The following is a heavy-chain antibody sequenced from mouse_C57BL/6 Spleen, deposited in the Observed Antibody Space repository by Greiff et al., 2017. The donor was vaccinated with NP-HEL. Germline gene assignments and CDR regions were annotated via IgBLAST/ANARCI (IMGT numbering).Heavy chain of an antibody. D-gene: IGHD2-4*01. V-gene: IGHV1-54*01. CDR1: GYAFTNYL. CDR3: ATYYDYGEYYFDY. CDR2: INPGSGGT. Sequence: QVQLKQSGAELVRPGTSVKVSCKASGYAFTNYLIEWVKQRPGQGLEWIGVINPGSGGTNYNEKFKGKATLTADKSSSTAYMQLSSLTSEDSAVYFCATYYDYGEYYFDYWGQGTTLTVSS. J-gene: IGHJ2*01.